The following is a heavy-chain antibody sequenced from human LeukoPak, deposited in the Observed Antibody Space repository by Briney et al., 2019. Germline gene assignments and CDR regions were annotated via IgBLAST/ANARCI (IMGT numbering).Heavy chain of an antibody. J-gene: IGHJ4*02. V-gene: IGHV3-33*08. D-gene: IGHD3-22*01. CDR1: GFTISSYG. Sequence: PGGSLRLSCAASGFTISSYGMHWVRQAPGKGVEWVAIIWSGGTHKYYADSVKGRFTISRDNSKNTLYLQMDSLRAEDTALYYCARTHYDGGGYYKFDSWGQGTLVTVSS. CDR2: IWSGGTHK. CDR3: ARTHYDGGGYYKFDS.